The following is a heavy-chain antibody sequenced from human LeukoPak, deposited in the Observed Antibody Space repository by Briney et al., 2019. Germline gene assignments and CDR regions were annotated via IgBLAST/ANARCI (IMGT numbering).Heavy chain of an antibody. J-gene: IGHJ6*02. Sequence: SETLSLTCSVSGGSISSYYWSWIRQPPGKGLEWIGYIYYSGSTNYNPSLKSRVTISVDTSKNQFSLRLSSVTAGDTAVYYCARVGGGNYYYYGMDVWGQGTTVTVSS. V-gene: IGHV4-59*08. D-gene: IGHD2-15*01. CDR3: ARVGGGNYYYYGMDV. CDR1: GGSISSYY. CDR2: IYYSGST.